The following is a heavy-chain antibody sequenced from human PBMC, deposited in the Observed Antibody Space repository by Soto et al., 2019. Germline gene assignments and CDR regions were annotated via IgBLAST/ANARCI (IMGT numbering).Heavy chain of an antibody. CDR2: LSGTADSA. D-gene: IGHD3-16*01. Sequence: GGSLRLSCTASGFTVTKFAMSWVRQAPGKGLEWVSLLSGTADSAHYADSVKGRFTIPRDDSKATLYLQMTGLRAEDTAVYYCAKDNGNYGSGTFAHWGPGTLVTVSS. J-gene: IGHJ4*02. V-gene: IGHV3-23*01. CDR1: GFTVTKFA. CDR3: AKDNGNYGSGTFAH.